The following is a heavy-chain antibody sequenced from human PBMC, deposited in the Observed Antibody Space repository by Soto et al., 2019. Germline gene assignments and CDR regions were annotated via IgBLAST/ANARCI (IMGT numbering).Heavy chain of an antibody. CDR1: GYTFTSYG. J-gene: IGHJ6*02. V-gene: IGHV1-18*01. CDR3: ARDPYMGRYWVYYYYGMDV. D-gene: IGHD1-26*01. Sequence: VASXKVSCKASGYTFTSYGISWVRQAPGQGLEWMGWISAYNGNTNYAQKLQGRVTMTTDTSTSTAYMELRRLRSDDTAGDYCARDPYMGRYWVYYYYGMDVWGQGTTVTVSS. CDR2: ISAYNGNT.